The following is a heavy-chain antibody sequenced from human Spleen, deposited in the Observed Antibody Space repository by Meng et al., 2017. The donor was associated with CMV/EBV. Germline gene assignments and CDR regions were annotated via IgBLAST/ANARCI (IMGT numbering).Heavy chain of an antibody. V-gene: IGHV4-38-2*02. CDR3: ARGPPYYYDSSGYYSGYFDY. CDR1: GYSISSGYY. J-gene: IGHJ4*02. CDR2: IYHSGST. D-gene: IGHD3-22*01. Sequence: GSLRLSCTVSGYSISSGYYWGWIRQPPGKGLEWIGSIYHSGSTYYNPSLKSRVTISVDTSKNQFSLKLSSVTAADTAVYYCARGPPYYYDSSGYYSGYFDYWGQGTLVTVSS.